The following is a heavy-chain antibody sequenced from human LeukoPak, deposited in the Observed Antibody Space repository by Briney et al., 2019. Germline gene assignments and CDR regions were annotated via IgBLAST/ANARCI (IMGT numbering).Heavy chain of an antibody. V-gene: IGHV4-38-2*02. CDR3: ARAEELLWLGESPFNWFDP. CDR2: IYYSGST. J-gene: IGHJ5*02. CDR1: GYSISSSYY. Sequence: SETLSLTCTVSGYSISSSYYWGWIRQPPGKGLEWIGSIYYSGSTYYNPSLKSRVTISVDTSKNQFSLKLSSVTAADTAVYYCARAEELLWLGESPFNWFDPWGQGTLVTVSS. D-gene: IGHD3-10*01.